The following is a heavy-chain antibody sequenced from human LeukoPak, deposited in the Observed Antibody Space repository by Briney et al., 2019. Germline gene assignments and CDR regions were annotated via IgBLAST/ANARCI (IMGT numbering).Heavy chain of an antibody. CDR1: GYIFTSYW. J-gene: IGHJ6*04. D-gene: IGHD1-26*01. Sequence: GEALKISLNGSGYIFTSYWIDLDRQMPRKGLELIGIIYPGDADTRQSPSFQGKVTISAEKSIRTAYLQWSSLKASDPAMYYCARQGVGATLVSGNYYYYGMDVWGEGTPVTVSS. CDR3: ARQGVGATLVSGNYYYYGMDV. V-gene: IGHV5-51*01. CDR2: IYPGDADT.